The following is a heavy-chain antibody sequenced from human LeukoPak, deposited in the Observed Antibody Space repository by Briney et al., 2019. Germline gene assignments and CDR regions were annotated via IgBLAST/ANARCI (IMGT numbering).Heavy chain of an antibody. Sequence: GGSLRLSCAASGFTFSRYWMHWVRQAPGKGLVWVSRLNSDGSDTRYADSVKGRFTISRDNAENTLYLQMNSLRVDDTAVYYCARDLGGPDYWGQGALVTVSS. J-gene: IGHJ4*02. V-gene: IGHV3-74*01. CDR1: GFTFSRYW. D-gene: IGHD3-16*01. CDR3: ARDLGGPDY. CDR2: LNSDGSDT.